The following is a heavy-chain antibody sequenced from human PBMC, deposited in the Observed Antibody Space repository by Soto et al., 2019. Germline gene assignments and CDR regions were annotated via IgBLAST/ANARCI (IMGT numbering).Heavy chain of an antibody. CDR2: ISNNNVDT. J-gene: IGHJ4*02. CDR3: SKGSGYGAS. D-gene: IGHD5-18*01. V-gene: IGHV3-23*01. CDR1: GFTFSSHS. Sequence: EVLLLESGGGLVQPGGCLRLSCAASGFTFSSHSMTWVRQAPGKGLEWISGISNNNVDTFYAESVKGRFTISRDNSKNTVSLQMNSLRADDSARYFCSKGSGYGASWGQGTLVIVSS.